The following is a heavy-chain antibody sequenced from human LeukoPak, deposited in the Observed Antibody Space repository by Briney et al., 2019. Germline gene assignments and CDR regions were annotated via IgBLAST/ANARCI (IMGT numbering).Heavy chain of an antibody. D-gene: IGHD3-3*01. CDR2: MNPNSGNT. J-gene: IGHJ4*02. CDR3: ARGPYYDFWSGYYKGDYFDY. V-gene: IGHV1-8*03. Sequence: DSVKVSWKASGYTFTSYDIKWVRQATGLGLEWMGWMNPNSGNTGYAQKFKARVTITRNTSISIAYMELSSLRSEDTAVYYCARGPYYDFWSGYYKGDYFDYWGQGTLVTVST. CDR1: GYTFTSYD.